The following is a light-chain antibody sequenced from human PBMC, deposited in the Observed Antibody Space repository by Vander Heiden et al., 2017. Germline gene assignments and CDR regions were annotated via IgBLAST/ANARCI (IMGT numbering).Light chain of an antibody. V-gene: IGLV3-25*03. CDR2: KDV. CDR1: TLPKQY. J-gene: IGLJ2*01. CDR3: QSSDNTDTYLI. Sequence: SALTQPPSVSVSPGQPVNITCSGDTLPKQYAFWYQQKAGQAPVVIIFKDVERPSGIPERFSASTSGTTVTLTINGVKPEDEADYYCQSSDNTDTYLIFGGGTKLTVL.